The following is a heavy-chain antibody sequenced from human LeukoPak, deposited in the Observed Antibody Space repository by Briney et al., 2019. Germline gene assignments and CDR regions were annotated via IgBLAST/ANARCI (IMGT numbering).Heavy chain of an antibody. CDR2: INHSGST. Sequence: PSETLSLTCAVYGGSFSGYYWSWIRQPPGKGLEWIGEINHSGSTNYNPSLKSRVTISVDTSKNQFSLKLSSVTAADTTLYYCAASRYDYGDYVPLVYWGQGTLVTVSS. V-gene: IGHV4-34*01. CDR1: GGSFSGYY. D-gene: IGHD4-17*01. CDR3: AASRYDYGDYVPLVY. J-gene: IGHJ4*02.